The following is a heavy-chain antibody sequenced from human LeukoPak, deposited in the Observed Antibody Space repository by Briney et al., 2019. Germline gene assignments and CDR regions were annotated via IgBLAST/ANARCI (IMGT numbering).Heavy chain of an antibody. Sequence: SETLSLTCTVSGGSISTYYWGWIRQPPGKGLEWIGSIYYSGSTYYNPSFKSRVTISVDTSKNQFSLKLSSVTAADTAVYYCTSVVVTARLILGWGQGTLVTVSS. CDR3: TSVVVTARLILG. V-gene: IGHV4-39*01. CDR2: IYYSGST. J-gene: IGHJ4*02. CDR1: GGSISTYY. D-gene: IGHD2-21*02.